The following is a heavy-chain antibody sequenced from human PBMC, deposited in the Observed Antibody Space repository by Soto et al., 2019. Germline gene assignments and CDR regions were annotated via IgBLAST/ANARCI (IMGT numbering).Heavy chain of an antibody. CDR2: IKSETDGGTT. V-gene: IGHV3-15*07. CDR1: GFTFNNAW. J-gene: IGHJ5*02. Sequence: GGSLRLSCAASGFTFNNAWMNWVRQAPGKGLEWVGRIKSETDGGTTDYATPVKGRFTISRDDSKSTLYLQMNSLKTEDTAVYYCAKDLLVASLDPWGQGTLVTVSS. CDR3: AKDLLVASLDP. D-gene: IGHD5-12*01.